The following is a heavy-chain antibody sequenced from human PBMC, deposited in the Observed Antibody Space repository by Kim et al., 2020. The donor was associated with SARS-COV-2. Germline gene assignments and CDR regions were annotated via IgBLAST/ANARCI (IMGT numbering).Heavy chain of an antibody. D-gene: IGHD3-3*01. V-gene: IGHV3-15*01. CDR3: TTQAYYSGGRRFWI. Sequence: AAPVKGRFTISRDDSKNTLYLQMNSLKTEDTAMYYCTTQAYYSGGRRFWIWGQGTMVTVSS. J-gene: IGHJ3*02.